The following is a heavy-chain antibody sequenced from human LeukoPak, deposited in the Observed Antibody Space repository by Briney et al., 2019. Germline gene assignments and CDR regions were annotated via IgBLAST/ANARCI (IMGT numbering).Heavy chain of an antibody. CDR2: IGYDGSNK. Sequence: HPGGSLRLSCAASGFTFSSYGMHWVRQAPGKGLEWVAVIGYDGSNKYYADSVKGRFTISRDNSKNTLYLQMNSLRAEDTAVYYCAKDRLRLGELSLYYFDYWGQGTLVTVSS. V-gene: IGHV3-33*06. CDR3: AKDRLRLGELSLYYFDY. CDR1: GFTFSSYG. J-gene: IGHJ4*02. D-gene: IGHD3-16*02.